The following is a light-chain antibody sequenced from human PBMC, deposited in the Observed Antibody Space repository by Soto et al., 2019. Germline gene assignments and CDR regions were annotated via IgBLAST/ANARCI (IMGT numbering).Light chain of an antibody. CDR2: EVI. Sequence: QSVLTQPPSASGSPGQSVTISCAGTSSDVGGYNFVSWYQQHPGKVPKLMIYEVIKRPSGVPDRFSGSKSGNTASLTVPGLHAEDEADYYCSSYSGSDNFVVFGGGTKLTVL. CDR1: SSDVGGYNF. J-gene: IGLJ2*01. V-gene: IGLV2-8*01. CDR3: SSYSGSDNFVV.